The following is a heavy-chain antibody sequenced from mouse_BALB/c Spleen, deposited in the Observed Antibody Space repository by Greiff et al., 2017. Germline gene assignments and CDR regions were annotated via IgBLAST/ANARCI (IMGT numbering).Heavy chain of an antibody. CDR2: ISDGGSYT. CDR1: GFTFSDYY. J-gene: IGHJ4*01. V-gene: IGHV5-4*02. Sequence: EVHLVESGGGLVKPGGSLKLSCAASGFTFSDYYMYWVRQTPEKRLEWVATISDGGSYTYYPDSVKGRFTISRDNAKNNLYLQMSSLKSEDTAMYYCAGYPYYYAMDYWGQGTSVTVSS. D-gene: IGHD2-2*01. CDR3: AGYPYYYAMDY.